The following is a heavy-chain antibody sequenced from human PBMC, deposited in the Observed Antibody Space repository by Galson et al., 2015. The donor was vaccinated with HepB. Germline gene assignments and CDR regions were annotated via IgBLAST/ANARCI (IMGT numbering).Heavy chain of an antibody. D-gene: IGHD4-11*01. CDR3: VRGFGATVNQNWFDP. Sequence: SLRLSCAASGFTFGSYWMHWVRQAPGKGPVWVSRINSDGIGTNYADSVKGRFTVSRDNAKNTLDLQMNSLRAEDTAVYYCVRGFGATVNQNWFDPWGQGTLVTVSS. CDR1: GFTFGSYW. J-gene: IGHJ5*02. CDR2: INSDGIGT. V-gene: IGHV3-74*01.